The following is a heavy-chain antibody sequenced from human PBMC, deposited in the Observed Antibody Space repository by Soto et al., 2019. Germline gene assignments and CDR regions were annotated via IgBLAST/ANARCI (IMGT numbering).Heavy chain of an antibody. D-gene: IGHD1-1*01. J-gene: IGHJ3*02. CDR2: ILVGGST. V-gene: IGHV3-23*01. Sequence: GSLRLSCAVSGFIFSSYEMSWVRQAPGKGLEWVSTILVGGSTHYEDSVKGRFTISRGTSKNTVYLQMNSLTAGDTAFYYCAKATATSGGAFEIYGQGTMV. CDR3: AKATATSGGAFEI. CDR1: GFIFSSYE.